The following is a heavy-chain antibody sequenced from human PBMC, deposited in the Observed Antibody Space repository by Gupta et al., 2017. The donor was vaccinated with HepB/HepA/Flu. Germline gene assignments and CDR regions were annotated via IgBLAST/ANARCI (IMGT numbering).Heavy chain of an antibody. CDR3: ARTPGTAMSLLPPEYYFDY. V-gene: IGHV3-21*01. D-gene: IGHD5-18*01. J-gene: IGHJ4*02. CDR1: GFTFSSYS. CDR2: ISSSSSYI. Sequence: EVQLVESGGGLVKPGGSLRLSCAASGFTFSSYSMNWVRQAPGKGLEWVSSISSSSSYIYYSDSVKGRFTISRDNAKNSLYLQMNSLRAEDTTVYYCARTPGTAMSLLPPEYYFDYWGQGTLVTVSS.